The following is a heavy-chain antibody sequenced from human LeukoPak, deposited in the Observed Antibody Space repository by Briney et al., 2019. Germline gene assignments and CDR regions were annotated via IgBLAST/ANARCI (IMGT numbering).Heavy chain of an antibody. J-gene: IGHJ5*02. Sequence: GGSLRLSCAASGFTFSNAWMSWVRQAPGKGLEWVGRIKSKTEGGTTDYAAPVKGRFTISRDDSKNTLYLQMNSLKTEDTAVYYCTTLGAMAFDPWGQGTLVTVSS. D-gene: IGHD5-18*01. CDR1: GFTFSNAW. CDR3: TTLGAMAFDP. CDR2: IKSKTEGGTT. V-gene: IGHV3-15*01.